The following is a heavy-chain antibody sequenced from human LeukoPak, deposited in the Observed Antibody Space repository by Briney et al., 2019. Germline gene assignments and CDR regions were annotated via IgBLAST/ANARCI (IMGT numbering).Heavy chain of an antibody. CDR1: GYSVSSGYY. CDR2: IYHSGST. Sequence: SETLSLTCSVSGYSVSSGYYWGWIRQPPGKGLEWIGSIYHSGSTYYNPSLKSRVTVSVDTSKNQFSLKLSSVTAADTAVYYCAREIWGSGFYYXDVWXXXTXXTIS. V-gene: IGHV4-38-2*02. D-gene: IGHD3-10*01. J-gene: IGHJ6*03. CDR3: AREIWGSGFYYXDV.